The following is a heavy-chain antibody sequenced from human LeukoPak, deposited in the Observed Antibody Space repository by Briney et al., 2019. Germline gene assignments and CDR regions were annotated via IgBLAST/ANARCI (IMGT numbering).Heavy chain of an antibody. CDR1: GGSISSYY. CDR3: ARALGIAACPYYFDY. D-gene: IGHD6-13*01. CDR2: IYYSGST. J-gene: IGHJ4*02. Sequence: SETLSLTCTVSGGSISSYYWSWIRQPPGNGLEWIGYIYYSGSTNYNPSLKSRVTISVDTSKNQFSLKLSSVTAADTAVYYCARALGIAACPYYFDYWGQGTLVTASS. V-gene: IGHV4-59*01.